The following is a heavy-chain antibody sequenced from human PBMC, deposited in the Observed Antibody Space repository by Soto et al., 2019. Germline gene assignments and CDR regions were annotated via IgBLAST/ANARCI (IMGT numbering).Heavy chain of an antibody. Sequence: PSETLSLSCTVSGDSMSSSNWWNWVRQPPGKGLEWIGEAHHSGRTNYNPSPKTRVTISVDRSQNLFSLKLASVTAADTAVYYCVRYEATALDYWGQGILGTVPQ. CDR3: VRYEATALDY. D-gene: IGHD3-16*01. V-gene: IGHV4-4*02. CDR1: GDSMSSSNW. J-gene: IGHJ4*02. CDR2: AHHSGRT.